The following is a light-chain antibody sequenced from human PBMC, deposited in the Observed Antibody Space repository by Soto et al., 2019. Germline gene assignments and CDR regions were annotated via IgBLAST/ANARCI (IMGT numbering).Light chain of an antibody. CDR1: QSIGSK. CDR2: DAS. J-gene: IGKJ5*01. Sequence: TLSVSTVEKGLLPCRASQSIGSKLAWYQQKPGQVPRLLIYDASARALTTPARFDGSESGTEFTLTISILQSDDFAVYFCQQYNNWPITCGQGTRLEIK. CDR3: QQYNNWPIT. V-gene: IGKV3-15*01.